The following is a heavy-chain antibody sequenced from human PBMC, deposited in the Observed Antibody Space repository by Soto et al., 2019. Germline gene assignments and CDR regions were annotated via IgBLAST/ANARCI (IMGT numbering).Heavy chain of an antibody. V-gene: IGHV4-30-4*01. CDR3: ARVAFGRYDSSGYYSPAFEY. J-gene: IGHJ4*02. D-gene: IGHD3-22*01. CDR1: GGSISSGDYY. Sequence: SETLSLTCTVSGGSISSGDYYWSWIRQPPGKGLEWIGYIYYSGSTYYNPSLKSRVTISVDTSKNQFSLKLSSVTAADTAVYYCARVAFGRYDSSGYYSPAFEYWGQGTLVTGS. CDR2: IYYSGST.